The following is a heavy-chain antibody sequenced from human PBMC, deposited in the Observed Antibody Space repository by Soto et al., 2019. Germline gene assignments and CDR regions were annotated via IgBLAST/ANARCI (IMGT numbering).Heavy chain of an antibody. J-gene: IGHJ4*02. CDR2: IHPVDSDT. V-gene: IGHV5-51*01. CDR3: ARERDGTRYDY. CDR1: GYSFSSYW. Sequence: GESLKISCQAYGYSFSSYWIGWVRQMPGKGLEWMAIIHPVDSDTRYSPSLQGQVTVSADKSINTAYLQWSSLKASDTAMYYCARERDGTRYDYWGQGTMVTVSS. D-gene: IGHD1-7*01.